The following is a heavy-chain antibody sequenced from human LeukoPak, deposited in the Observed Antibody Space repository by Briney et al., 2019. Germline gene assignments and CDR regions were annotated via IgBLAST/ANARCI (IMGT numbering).Heavy chain of an antibody. CDR1: GGSISSSSYY. V-gene: IGHV4-39*07. J-gene: IGHJ4*02. Sequence: SETLSLTCTVSGGSISSSSYYWGWIRQPPGKGLGWIGSIYYSGSTYYNPSLKSRVTISVDTSKNQFSLKLSSVTAADTAVYYCARDLVVSGSFYWGQGTLVTVSS. CDR3: ARDLVVSGSFY. D-gene: IGHD3-10*01. CDR2: IYYSGST.